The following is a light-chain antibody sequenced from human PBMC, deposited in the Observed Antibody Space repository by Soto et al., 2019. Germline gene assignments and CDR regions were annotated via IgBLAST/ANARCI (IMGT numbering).Light chain of an antibody. J-gene: IGKJ3*01. Sequence: DIQMTQSPATLSASVGDSVTITCRASQSISHWLAWYQQKPGKAPKFLIYDASSLESGVPSRFSGSGSGTEFTLTISSLQPEDVATYYCQKYDSAPLTFGPGTKVDIK. V-gene: IGKV1-5*01. CDR3: QKYDSAPLT. CDR1: QSISHW. CDR2: DAS.